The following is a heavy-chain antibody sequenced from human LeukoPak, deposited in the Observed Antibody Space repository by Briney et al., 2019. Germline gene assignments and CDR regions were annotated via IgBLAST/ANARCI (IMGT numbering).Heavy chain of an antibody. CDR1: GYTFTSYG. CDR2: ISAYNGNT. Sequence: ASVKVSCKASGYTFTSYGISWVRQAPGQGLEWMGWISAYNGNTNYAQKLQGRVTMTTDTSTSTAYMELRSLRSDDTAVYYCARVEFLMITFGGVLNWFDPWGQGTLVTVSS. J-gene: IGHJ5*02. D-gene: IGHD3-16*01. V-gene: IGHV1-18*01. CDR3: ARVEFLMITFGGVLNWFDP.